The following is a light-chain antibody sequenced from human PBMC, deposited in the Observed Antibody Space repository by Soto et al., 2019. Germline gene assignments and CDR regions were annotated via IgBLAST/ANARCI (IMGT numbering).Light chain of an antibody. CDR1: QSVTKS. Sequence: EIVLTQPPGTLSLSQGARATLFCRASQSVTKSLAWYQQKPGQAPRLLVYGASSRATGIPDTFSGSGSGTDFTMTISRLDPEDVALDYWQYYGGSPRTFGQGTKVE. V-gene: IGKV3-20*01. CDR3: QYYGGSPRT. CDR2: GAS. J-gene: IGKJ1*01.